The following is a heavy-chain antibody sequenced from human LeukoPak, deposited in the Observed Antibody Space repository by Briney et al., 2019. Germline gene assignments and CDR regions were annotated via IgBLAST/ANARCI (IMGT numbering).Heavy chain of an antibody. CDR2: INTLDGNT. Sequence: ASVKVSCKASGYTFIDYGFTWLRQAPGQRLEWMGRINTLDGNTDYAQKFQDRVSMTTDTSTNTAYMELRSLRPDDTAVYYCARESSSGWSGYWGQGTLVTVSS. D-gene: IGHD6-19*01. J-gene: IGHJ4*02. CDR1: GYTFIDYG. V-gene: IGHV1-18*01. CDR3: ARESSSGWSGY.